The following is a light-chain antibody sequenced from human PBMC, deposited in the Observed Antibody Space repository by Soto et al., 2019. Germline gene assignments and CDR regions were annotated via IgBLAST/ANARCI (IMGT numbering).Light chain of an antibody. J-gene: IGKJ1*01. CDR2: GAS. V-gene: IGKV3-15*01. CDR1: QSVSAD. Sequence: EKVLMQSPATLSVSPGERATLSCRASQSVSADLAWYQQKPGQAPRLLIYGASTRATGVPARFSGSGSGTEFTLTISGLQSEDFAIYYCQQYNNWWTFGQGTKVDIK. CDR3: QQYNNWWT.